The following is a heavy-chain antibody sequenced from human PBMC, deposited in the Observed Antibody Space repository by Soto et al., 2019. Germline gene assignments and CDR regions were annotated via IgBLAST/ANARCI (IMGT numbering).Heavy chain of an antibody. CDR2: TYYRSKWYN. CDR3: ARGGIAVAGPTGYYYYGMDV. D-gene: IGHD6-19*01. V-gene: IGHV6-1*01. Sequence: SQTLSLTCAISGDSVSSNSAAWNWIRQSPSRGLEWLGRTYYRSKWYNDYAVSVKSRITINPDTSKNQFSLQLNSVTPEDTAVYYCARGGIAVAGPTGYYYYGMDVWGQGTTVTVS. CDR1: GDSVSSNSAA. J-gene: IGHJ6*02.